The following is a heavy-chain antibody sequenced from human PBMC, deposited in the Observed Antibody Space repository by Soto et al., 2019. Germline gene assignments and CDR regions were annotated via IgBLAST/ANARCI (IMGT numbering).Heavy chain of an antibody. V-gene: IGHV1-69*01. CDR2: IIPIFGTA. CDR1: GGTFSSYA. J-gene: IGHJ4*02. Sequence: QVQLVQSGAEVKKPGSSVKVSCKASGGTFSSYAISWVRQAPGQGLEWMGGIIPIFGTANYAKKFQGRVTIPADESTSTAYMELSSLSSEDTAVYYCARTPPGYSSGWYRYWGQGTLVTVSS. D-gene: IGHD6-19*01. CDR3: ARTPPGYSSGWYRY.